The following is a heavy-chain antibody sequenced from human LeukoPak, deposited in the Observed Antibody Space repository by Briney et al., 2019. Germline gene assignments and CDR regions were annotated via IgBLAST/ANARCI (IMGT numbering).Heavy chain of an antibody. D-gene: IGHD5-24*01. CDR3: ARTEVGDGYHHFGY. CDR2: IYYSGST. CDR1: GGSISSYY. V-gene: IGHV4-59*01. Sequence: SETLSLTCTVSGGSISSYYWSWIRQPPGKGLEWIGYIYYSGSTNYNPSLKSRVTISVDTSKNQFSLKLSSVTAADTAVYYCARTEVGDGYHHFGYWGQGTLVTVSS. J-gene: IGHJ4*02.